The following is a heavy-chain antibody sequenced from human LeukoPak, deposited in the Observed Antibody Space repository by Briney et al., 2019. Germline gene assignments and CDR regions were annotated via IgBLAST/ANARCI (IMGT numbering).Heavy chain of an antibody. CDR2: VKQDGSEK. CDR3: ARIRQRGTKYYFDY. J-gene: IGHJ4*02. CDR1: GFTLSWYW. Sequence: GFLRLSCAGSGFTLSWYWMRLVRQAPGKGLEWVANVKQDGSEKYYVDSVKGRFTISRDNAKNSLYLQMSSLRAEDTAVYYCARIRQRGTKYYFDYWGQGTLVTVSS. V-gene: IGHV3-7*01. D-gene: IGHD1-7*01.